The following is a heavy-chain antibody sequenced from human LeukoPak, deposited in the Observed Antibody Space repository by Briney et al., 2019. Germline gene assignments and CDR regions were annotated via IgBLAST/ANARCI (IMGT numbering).Heavy chain of an antibody. V-gene: IGHV4-34*01. CDR1: GGSFSGYY. CDR2: INHSGST. Sequence: KASETLSLTCAVYGGSFSGYYWSWIRQPPGKGLEWIGEINHSGSTNYNPSLESRVTISVDTSKNQFSLKLSSVTAADTAVYYCARGGDVVVPAAIFDYWGQGTLVTVSS. D-gene: IGHD2-2*01. J-gene: IGHJ4*02. CDR3: ARGGDVVVPAAIFDY.